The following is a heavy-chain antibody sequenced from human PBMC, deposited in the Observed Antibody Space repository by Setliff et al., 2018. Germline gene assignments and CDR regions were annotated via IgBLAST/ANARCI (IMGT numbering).Heavy chain of an antibody. V-gene: IGHV3-43*01. CDR1: GFTFDDYT. D-gene: IGHD6-6*01. J-gene: IGHJ6*03. CDR3: VRLAGQLGQTRSNYYYYYYMDV. CDR2: ISWDGGST. Sequence: LRLSCAASGFTFDDYTMHWVRQAPGKGLEWVSLISWDGGSTYYADSVKGRFTISRDNAKNSLYLQMNSLAAEDTAVFYCVRLAGQLGQTRSNYYYYYYMDVWGKGTTVTVSS.